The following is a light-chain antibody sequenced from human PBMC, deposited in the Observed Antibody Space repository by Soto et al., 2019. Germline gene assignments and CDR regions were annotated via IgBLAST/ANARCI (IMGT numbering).Light chain of an antibody. CDR3: GSYTTSHTYV. CDR1: ISDVGSYNY. J-gene: IGLJ1*01. CDR2: DVS. Sequence: QSALTQPASVSGSPGQSITISCTGTISDVGSYNYVSWYQQYPGKAPKLMIYDVSTRPSGVSDRFSGSKSGNTASLTISGLRAEDEADYYCGSYTTSHTYVFGSGTKVTVL. V-gene: IGLV2-14*03.